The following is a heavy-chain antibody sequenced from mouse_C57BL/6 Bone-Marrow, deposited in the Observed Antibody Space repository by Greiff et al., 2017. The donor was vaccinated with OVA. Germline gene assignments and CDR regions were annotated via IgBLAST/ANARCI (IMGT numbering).Heavy chain of an antibody. J-gene: IGHJ4*01. Sequence: VQLQESGAELARPGASVKLSCKASGYTFTSYGISWVKQRPGEGLEWIGEIYPRSGNTYYNEKFKGKATLTADKSSSTAYMELRSLTSEDSAVYFCARDTTVYYAMDYWGQGTSVTVSS. CDR1: GYTFTSYG. CDR3: ARDTTVYYAMDY. D-gene: IGHD1-1*01. V-gene: IGHV1-81*01. CDR2: IYPRSGNT.